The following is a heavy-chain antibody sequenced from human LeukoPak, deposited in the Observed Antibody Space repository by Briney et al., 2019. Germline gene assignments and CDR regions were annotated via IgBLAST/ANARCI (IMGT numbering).Heavy chain of an antibody. CDR2: INPSGGST. V-gene: IGHV1-46*01. CDR1: GYTFTSYY. Sequence: ASVKVSCKASGYTFTSYYMHWVRQAPGQGLEWMGIINPSGGSTSYAQKLQGRVTMTRDTSTSTVYMELSSLRSEDTAVYYCAREQHGSGSYYALGDYWGQGTLVTVSS. J-gene: IGHJ4*02. CDR3: AREQHGSGSYYALGDY. D-gene: IGHD3-10*01.